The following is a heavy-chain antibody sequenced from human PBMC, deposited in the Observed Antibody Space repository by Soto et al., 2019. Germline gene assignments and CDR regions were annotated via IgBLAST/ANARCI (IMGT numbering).Heavy chain of an antibody. CDR2: IYHSGST. D-gene: IGHD3-22*01. CDR1: GYSISSGYY. J-gene: IGHJ4*02. Sequence: SETLSLTCAVSGYSISSGYYWGWIRQPPGKGLEWIGSIYHSGSTYYNPSLKSRVTISVDTSKNQFSLKLSSVTAADTAVYYCASGGYYYDSSGYYYDYWGQGTLVTVSS. V-gene: IGHV4-38-2*01. CDR3: ASGGYYYDSSGYYYDY.